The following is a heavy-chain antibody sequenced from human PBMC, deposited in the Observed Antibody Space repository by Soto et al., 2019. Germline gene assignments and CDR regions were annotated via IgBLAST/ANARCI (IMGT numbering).Heavy chain of an antibody. V-gene: IGHV3-7*04. CDR1: LFTFSSYW. CDR2: IKPDGSEK. D-gene: IGHD3-22*01. J-gene: IGHJ3*02. Sequence: PLRLSCTASLFTFSSYWMSWVLQSPLKLLEWVANIKPDGSEKWYVDSVKGRFTISRDNAKNSLYLQMNSLRVEDTAVYYCARGDYYDSSGPFSDAFDIWGQGTMVTVSS. CDR3: ARGDYYDSSGPFSDAFDI.